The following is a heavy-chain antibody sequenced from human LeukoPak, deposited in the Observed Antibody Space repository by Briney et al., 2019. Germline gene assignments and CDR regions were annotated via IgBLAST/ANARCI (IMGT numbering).Heavy chain of an antibody. CDR3: ARYPYSDSGVWQAFDY. V-gene: IGHV4-39*01. CDR2: MHYSGIT. CDR1: GGSISSGSHY. D-gene: IGHD5-12*01. J-gene: IGHJ4*02. Sequence: SETLSLTCIVSGGSISSGSHYWGWIRQPPGKGLEWTGSMHYSGITYYNPSLASRVTISVDTSKNQFSLRLTSVTAADTAVYYCARYPYSDSGVWQAFDYWGQGTLVTVSS.